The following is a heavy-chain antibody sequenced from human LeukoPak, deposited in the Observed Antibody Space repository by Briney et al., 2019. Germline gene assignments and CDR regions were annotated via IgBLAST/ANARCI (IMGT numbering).Heavy chain of an antibody. V-gene: IGHV4-39*07. CDR1: GGSISSSSYY. CDR2: IYYSGST. CDR3: ARVVPPVWFGELYFDY. D-gene: IGHD3-10*01. J-gene: IGHJ4*02. Sequence: SETLSLTCTVSGGSISSSSYYWGWIRQPPGKGLEWIGSIYYSGSTYYNPSLKSRVTISVDTSKNQFSLKLSSVTAADTAVYYCARVVPPVWFGELYFDYWGQGTLVTVSS.